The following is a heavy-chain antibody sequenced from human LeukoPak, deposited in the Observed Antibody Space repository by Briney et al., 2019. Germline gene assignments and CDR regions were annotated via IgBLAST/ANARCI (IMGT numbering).Heavy chain of an antibody. J-gene: IGHJ4*02. CDR2: ICYSGST. Sequence: SETLSLTCTVSGGSISSSYWSWVRQPPGKGLEWIGYICYSGSTNYNPSLKSRVTISVDTSKNQFSLKLASVTAADTAVYFCASRPPNRCGCATFLPYFDYWGQGALVTVSS. V-gene: IGHV4-59*01. D-gene: IGHD6-19*01. CDR1: GGSISSSY. CDR3: ASRPPNRCGCATFLPYFDY.